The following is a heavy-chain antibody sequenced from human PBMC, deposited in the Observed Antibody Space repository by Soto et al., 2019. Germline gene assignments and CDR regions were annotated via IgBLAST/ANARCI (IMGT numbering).Heavy chain of an antibody. Sequence: PGESLKISCRGSGYSFTTHLIVWVRQMPGKGLEWMGRIDPSDSYTNYSPSFQGHVTISADKSISTAYLQWSSLKASDTAMYYCARHDYSNYSYYYGMDVWGQGTTVTVS. CDR2: IDPSDSYT. V-gene: IGHV5-10-1*01. J-gene: IGHJ6*02. CDR1: GYSFTTHL. D-gene: IGHD4-4*01. CDR3: ARHDYSNYSYYYGMDV.